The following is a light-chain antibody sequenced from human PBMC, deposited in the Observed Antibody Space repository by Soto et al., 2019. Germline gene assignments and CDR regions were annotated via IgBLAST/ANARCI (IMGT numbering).Light chain of an antibody. CDR1: QSVSSS. J-gene: IGKJ1*01. Sequence: IVLTQFTGNVSVSPLEIGIISCMASQSVSSSLAWYQQKPGQAPRLLIYGLSTRATGIPARFSGSGSGTDFTLTISSLQSEDFAVYYCQQYDNWPWTFGQGTTVDIK. V-gene: IGKV3-15*01. CDR2: GLS. CDR3: QQYDNWPWT.